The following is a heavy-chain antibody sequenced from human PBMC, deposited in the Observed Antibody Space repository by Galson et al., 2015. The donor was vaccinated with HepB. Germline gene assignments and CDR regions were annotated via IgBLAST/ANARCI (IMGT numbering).Heavy chain of an antibody. CDR3: ARDSAYYDFWSGYFDAFDI. CDR2: ISAYNGNT. J-gene: IGHJ3*02. V-gene: IGHV1-18*01. Sequence: SVKVSCKAPGYTFTSYGISWVRQAPGQGLEWMGWISAYNGNTNYAQKLQGRVTMTTDTSTSTAYMELRSLRSDDTAVYYCARDSAYYDFWSGYFDAFDIWGQGTMVTVSS. CDR1: GYTFTSYG. D-gene: IGHD3-3*01.